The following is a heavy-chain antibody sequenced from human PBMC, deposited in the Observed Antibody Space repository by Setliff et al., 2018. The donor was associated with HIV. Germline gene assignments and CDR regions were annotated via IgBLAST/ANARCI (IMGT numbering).Heavy chain of an antibody. D-gene: IGHD6-19*01. J-gene: IGHJ4*02. CDR3: AREGRHYSSAWTFDY. Sequence: SETLSLTCTVSGGSISSSSYYWGWIRQPPGKGLEWIGSINYSGSTYYNPSLKSRVTISVDTSKNQFSLKLSSVTAADTAVYYCAREGRHYSSAWTFDYWGQGTLVTVSS. V-gene: IGHV4-39*07. CDR1: GGSISSSSYY. CDR2: INYSGST.